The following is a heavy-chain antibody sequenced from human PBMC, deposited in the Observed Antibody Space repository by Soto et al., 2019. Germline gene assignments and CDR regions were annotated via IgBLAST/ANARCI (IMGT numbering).Heavy chain of an antibody. V-gene: IGHV4-59*01. CDR1: GGSISSFY. J-gene: IGHJ3*02. CDR3: ASGDYYDSSGLDAFEI. D-gene: IGHD3-22*01. Sequence: QVQLQESGPGLVKPSETLSLTCTVSGGSISSFYWSWIRQSPGKGLEWIGYMYYIESTAYNPSLKSRVTIAGDTSKTQFSLNLSSVTAADTAVYYCASGDYYDSSGLDAFEIWGQGTIVTVSS. CDR2: MYYIEST.